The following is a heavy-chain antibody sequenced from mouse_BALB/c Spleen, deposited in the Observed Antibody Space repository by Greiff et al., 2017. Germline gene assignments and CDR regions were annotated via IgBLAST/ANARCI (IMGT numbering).Heavy chain of an antibody. Sequence: EVQLQQSGPELVKPGASMKISCTASGYSFTGYTMNWVQQSHGKNLEWIGLINPYNGGTSYNQKFKGTATLTVDKSSSTAYIELLSLTSEDSAVYYCARSPMITTRYYDAMDYWGQGTSVTVSS. D-gene: IGHD2-4*01. V-gene: IGHV1-18*01. CDR3: ARSPMITTRYYDAMDY. J-gene: IGHJ4*01. CDR2: INPYNGGT. CDR1: GYSFTGYT.